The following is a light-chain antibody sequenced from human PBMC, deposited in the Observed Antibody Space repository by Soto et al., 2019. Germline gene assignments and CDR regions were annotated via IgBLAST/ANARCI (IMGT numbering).Light chain of an antibody. V-gene: IGKV3-20*01. CDR2: AAS. CDR1: QSVGSSY. J-gene: IGKJ1*01. Sequence: EVVLTQSPGTLSLSPGERAPLSCRASQSVGSSYLAWYQQKPGQAPRVLIYAASTRATGIPARFSGSGSGTDFTLTISRLEPEDFAVYYCQQYGSSGTFGQGTKVDIK. CDR3: QQYGSSGT.